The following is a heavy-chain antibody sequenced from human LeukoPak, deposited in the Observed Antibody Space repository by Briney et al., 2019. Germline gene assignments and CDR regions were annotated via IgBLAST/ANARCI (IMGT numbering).Heavy chain of an antibody. CDR1: GFTFSSYW. V-gene: IGHV3-74*01. CDR2: INSDGSST. J-gene: IGHJ5*02. Sequence: GGSPRLSCAASGFTFSSYWMHWVRQAPGKGLVWVSRINSDGSSTSYADSVKGRFTISRDNAKNTLYLQMNSLRAEDTAVYYCASFAYGGNSENWFDPWGQGTLVTVSS. CDR3: ASFAYGGNSENWFDP. D-gene: IGHD4-23*01.